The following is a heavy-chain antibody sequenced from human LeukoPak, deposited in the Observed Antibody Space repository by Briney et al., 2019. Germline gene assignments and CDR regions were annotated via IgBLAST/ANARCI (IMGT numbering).Heavy chain of an antibody. J-gene: IGHJ4*02. V-gene: IGHV4-39*01. Sequence: PSETLSLTFTVSGGSISSYYWGWIRQPPGKGLEWIGSIYYSGSTYYNPSLKSRVTISVDTSKNQFSLKLSSVTAADTAVYYCATQRFLEWFCFDYWGQGTLVTVSS. D-gene: IGHD3-3*01. CDR3: ATQRFLEWFCFDY. CDR2: IYYSGST. CDR1: GGSISSYY.